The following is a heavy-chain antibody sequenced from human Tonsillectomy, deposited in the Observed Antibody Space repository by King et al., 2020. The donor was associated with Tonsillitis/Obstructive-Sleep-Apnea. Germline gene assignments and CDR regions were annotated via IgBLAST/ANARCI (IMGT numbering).Heavy chain of an antibody. CDR2: IVVGSGNT. CDR3: AAEGPIVGATKLRLDCYYSMDI. D-gene: IGHD1-26*01. Sequence: QLVQSGPEVKKPGTSVKVSCKASGFTFTSSAMQWVRQARGQRLEWIGWIVVGSGNTNYAQKFQERVTITRDMSTSTAYMELSSLRSEDTAVYYCAAEGPIVGATKLRLDCYYSMDIWGAGATVTVSS. CDR1: GFTFTSSA. J-gene: IGHJ6*04. V-gene: IGHV1-58*02.